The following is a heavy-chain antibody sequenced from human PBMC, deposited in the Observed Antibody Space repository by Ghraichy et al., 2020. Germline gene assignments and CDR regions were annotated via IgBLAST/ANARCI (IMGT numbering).Heavy chain of an antibody. Sequence: GGSLRLSCGASGFIFPNYAMSWVRQAPGKGLEWVSSISGTSGRTYYADSVKGRISISRDNSKDTLYLQMNSLRVEDTAIYYCVRPRQGHSDAEFWGQGTLITVSS. J-gene: IGHJ4*02. CDR1: GFIFPNYA. D-gene: IGHD3-16*01. CDR3: VRPRQGHSDAEF. CDR2: ISGTSGRT. V-gene: IGHV3-23*01.